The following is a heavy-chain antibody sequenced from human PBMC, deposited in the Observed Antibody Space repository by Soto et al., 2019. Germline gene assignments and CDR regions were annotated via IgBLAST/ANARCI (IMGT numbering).Heavy chain of an antibody. J-gene: IGHJ4*02. CDR3: ARIGYSSSSLDY. V-gene: IGHV3-7*03. CDR2: INQDGGQK. D-gene: IGHD6-6*01. CDR1: GFIFRNYW. Sequence: LRLSCAASGFIFRNYWMIWVRQVPGKGLEWLANINQDGGQKYYVDSVKGRFTISRDNARNSLYLQINSLRAEDTAMYYCARIGYSSSSLDYWGLGTLVTVSS.